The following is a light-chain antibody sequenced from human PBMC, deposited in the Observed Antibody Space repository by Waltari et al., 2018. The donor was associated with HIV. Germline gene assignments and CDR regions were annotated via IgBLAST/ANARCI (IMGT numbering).Light chain of an antibody. CDR3: CSYAGSSTLWV. J-gene: IGLJ3*02. CDR2: EVS. CDR1: STDVRRYNP. V-gene: IGLV2-23*02. Sequence: AVTQPASHSGSPGQSVTISRTGPSTDVRRYNPVPWYQQHPGKAPKLMIYEVSKRPSAVSHRFSGSKSGNTASLTISGLQSEDEAAYYCCSYAGSSTLWVFGGGTKLTVL.